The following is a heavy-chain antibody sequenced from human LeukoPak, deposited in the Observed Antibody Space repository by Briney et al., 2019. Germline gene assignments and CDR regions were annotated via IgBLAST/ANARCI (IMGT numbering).Heavy chain of an antibody. V-gene: IGHV3-73*01. CDR3: AKDQGSGSGSYSWGYFDY. Sequence: TGGSLRLSCAASGFIFSGSAMHWVRQASGKGLEWVGRIRSKANNYATAYAASVKGRFTISRDDSKNTAYLQMNSLKTEDTAVYYCAKDQGSGSGSYSWGYFDYWGQGTLVTVSS. D-gene: IGHD3-10*01. CDR1: GFIFSGSA. J-gene: IGHJ4*02. CDR2: IRSKANNYAT.